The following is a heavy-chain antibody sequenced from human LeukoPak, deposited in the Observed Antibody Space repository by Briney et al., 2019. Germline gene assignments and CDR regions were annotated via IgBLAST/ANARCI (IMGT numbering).Heavy chain of an antibody. CDR1: GGSISSGGYS. CDR3: ARDLGRYGGIHY. J-gene: IGHJ4*02. V-gene: IGHV4-30-4*07. CDR2: IYYSGST. D-gene: IGHD4-23*01. Sequence: SETLSLTCAVSGGSISSGGYSWSWIRQPPGEGLEWIGYIYYSGSTYYNPSLKSRVTISVDTSKNQFSLKLSSVTAADTAVYYCARDLGRYGGIHYWGQGTLVTVSS.